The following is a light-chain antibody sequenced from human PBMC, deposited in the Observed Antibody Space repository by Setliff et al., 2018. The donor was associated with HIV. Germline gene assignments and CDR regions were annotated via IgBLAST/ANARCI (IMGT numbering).Light chain of an antibody. CDR2: EDS. V-gene: IGLV6-57*01. CDR1: SGSIANNY. Sequence: NFMLTQPHSVSESPGKTVTISCTRSSGSIANNYVQWYQQRPGSSPATVIYEDSQRPSGVPDRFSGSVDSSSNSASLTISGLKTEDEADYYCQSYDSNKEVFGGGTKGTVL. CDR3: QSYDSNKEV. J-gene: IGLJ2*01.